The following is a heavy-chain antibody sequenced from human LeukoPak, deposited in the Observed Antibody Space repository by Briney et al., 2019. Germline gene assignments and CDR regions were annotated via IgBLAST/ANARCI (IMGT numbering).Heavy chain of an antibody. CDR1: GFTFSSYW. CDR3: AKEGVEGNSDLSVSY. V-gene: IGHV3-7*01. Sequence: PGGSLRLSCAASGFTFSSYWMSWVRQAPGKGLEWVANIKQDGSEKYYADSVKGRFISSRDNSKNTLYLQMNSLRAEDTAVYYCAKEGVEGNSDLSVSYWGQGTLVTVSS. J-gene: IGHJ4*02. D-gene: IGHD4-23*01. CDR2: IKQDGSEK.